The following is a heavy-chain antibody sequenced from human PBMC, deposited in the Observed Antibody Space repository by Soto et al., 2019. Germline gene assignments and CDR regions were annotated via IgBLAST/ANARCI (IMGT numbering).Heavy chain of an antibody. CDR2: VYHTGNT. CDR1: GVSITPYY. CDR3: AREQYNWRL. D-gene: IGHD1-20*01. J-gene: IGHJ4*02. Sequence: SETLSLTCTVSGVSITPYYWTWIRHPPGKGLEWIGYVYHTGNTYYNPSLKSRVTISLDTSKNQVSLRLKSVTAADTAVYYCAREQYNWRLWGQGTPVTVSS. V-gene: IGHV4-59*01.